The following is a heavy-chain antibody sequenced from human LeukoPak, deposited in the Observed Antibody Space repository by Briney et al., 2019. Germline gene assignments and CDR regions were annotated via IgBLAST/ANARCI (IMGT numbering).Heavy chain of an antibody. CDR1: GGSISSSNW. V-gene: IGHV4-4*02. J-gene: IGHJ4*02. D-gene: IGHD6-13*01. CDR2: IYHSGGT. CDR3: ARVTGYRMEDYFDY. Sequence: SGTLSLTCAVSGGSISSSNWWSWVRQPPGKGLEWIGEIYHSGGTNYNPSLKSRVTISVETSKNEFSLKLRSVTAADTAVYYCARVTGYRMEDYFDYWGQGTLVTVSS.